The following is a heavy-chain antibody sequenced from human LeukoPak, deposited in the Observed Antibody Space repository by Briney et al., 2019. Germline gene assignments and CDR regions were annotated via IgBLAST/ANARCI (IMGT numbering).Heavy chain of an antibody. J-gene: IGHJ4*02. D-gene: IGHD2-2*01. CDR3: AKDWSCSSASCRFDY. CDR2: ISGSNDNT. Sequence: GGSLRLSCAASGFTFSNYAMSWVRQAPGKGLEWVSSISGSNDNTYYADSVKDRFTISRDNSKNTLYLQMNSLRADDTAVYHCAKDWSCSSASCRFDYWGQGTLVTVSS. V-gene: IGHV3-23*01. CDR1: GFTFSNYA.